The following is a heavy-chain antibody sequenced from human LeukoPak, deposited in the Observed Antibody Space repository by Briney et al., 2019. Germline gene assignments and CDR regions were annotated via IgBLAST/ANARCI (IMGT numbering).Heavy chain of an antibody. V-gene: IGHV4-31*03. CDR1: GGSISSGGYC. Sequence: SETLSLTCTVSGGSISSGGYCWSWIRQHPGKGLEWIGYIYYSGSTYYNPSLKSRVTRSVDTSKNQFSLRLSSVTAADTAVYYCARNGYSGYVDYWGQGALVTVSS. CDR2: IYYSGST. D-gene: IGHD1-26*01. CDR3: ARNGYSGYVDY. J-gene: IGHJ4*02.